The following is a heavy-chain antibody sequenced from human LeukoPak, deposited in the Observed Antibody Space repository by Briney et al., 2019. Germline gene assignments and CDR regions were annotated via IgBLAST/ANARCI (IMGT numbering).Heavy chain of an antibody. CDR1: GGSINNYY. CDR3: AREGYYYYYGMDV. J-gene: IGHJ6*02. V-gene: IGHV4-59*01. Sequence: PSETLSLTCTVSGGSINNYYWSWIRQPPGKGLEWIGYIYYSGSTNYNPSLKSRVTISVDTSKNQFSLKLSSVTAADTAVYYCAREGYYYYYGMDVWGQGTTVTVSS. CDR2: IYYSGST.